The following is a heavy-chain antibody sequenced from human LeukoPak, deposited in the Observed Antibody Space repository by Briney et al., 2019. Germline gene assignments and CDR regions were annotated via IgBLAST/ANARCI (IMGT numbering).Heavy chain of an antibody. CDR2: ISGSGGRT. D-gene: IGHD2-21*02. J-gene: IGHJ4*02. V-gene: IGHV3-23*01. CDR3: VVVSYYAVGCYDY. CDR1: GFTFSSYA. Sequence: GGSLRLSCAASGFTFSSYAMSWVRQAPGKGLEWVSAISGSGGRTYYADSVRGRFTISRDNSKNTVYVQMNSLRAEDTAVYFCVVVSYYAVGCYDYWGQGTLVTVSS.